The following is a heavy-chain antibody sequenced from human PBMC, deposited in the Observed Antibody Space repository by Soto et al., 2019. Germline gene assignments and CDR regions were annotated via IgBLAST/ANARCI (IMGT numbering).Heavy chain of an antibody. CDR1: GFTFSSYA. Sequence: QAGGSLRLSCAASGFTFSSYAMHWVRQAPGKGLEWVAVISYDGSNKYYADSVKGRFTISRDNSKNTLYLQMNSLRAEDTAVYYCARDSQESGWYILYYYYYGMDVWGQGTTVTVSS. V-gene: IGHV3-30-3*01. D-gene: IGHD6-19*01. CDR3: ARDSQESGWYILYYYYYGMDV. CDR2: ISYDGSNK. J-gene: IGHJ6*02.